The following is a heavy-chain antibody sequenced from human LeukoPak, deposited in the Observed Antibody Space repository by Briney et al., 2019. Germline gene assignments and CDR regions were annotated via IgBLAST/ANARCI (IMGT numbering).Heavy chain of an antibody. D-gene: IGHD3-10*01. CDR3: TGGGTRVTGHAFDI. CDR2: INPTGKTT. Sequence: GASVKVSCKASGFTFTSFYMHWVRQAPGQGLEWMGIINPTGKTTTYAQKVQGRVSMTRDTSTSTVYMELSSLRSEDTAMYYCTGGGTRVTGHAFDIWGLGTMVTVSS. J-gene: IGHJ3*02. V-gene: IGHV1-46*03. CDR1: GFTFTSFY.